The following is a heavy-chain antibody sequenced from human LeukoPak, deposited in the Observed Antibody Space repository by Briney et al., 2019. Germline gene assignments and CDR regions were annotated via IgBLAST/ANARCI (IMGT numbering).Heavy chain of an antibody. J-gene: IGHJ6*02. D-gene: IGHD2-15*01. V-gene: IGHV3-53*04. CDR2: IYSGGST. CDR1: GFTFSSYA. Sequence: GGSLRLSCAASGFTFSSYAMSWVRQAPGKGLEWVSVIYSGGSTYYADSVKGRFTISRHNSKNTLYLQMNSLRAEDTAVYYCARSYCSGGSCYSGGMDVWGQGTTVTVSS. CDR3: ARSYCSGGSCYSGGMDV.